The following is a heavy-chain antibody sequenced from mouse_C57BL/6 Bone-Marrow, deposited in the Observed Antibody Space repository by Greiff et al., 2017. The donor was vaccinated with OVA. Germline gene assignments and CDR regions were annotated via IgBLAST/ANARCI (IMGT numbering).Heavy chain of an antibody. CDR2: ISSGGDYI. CDR1: GFTFSSYA. Sequence: EVQVVESGEGLVKPGGSLKLSCAASGFTFSSYAMSWVRQTPEKRLEWVAYISSGGDYIYYADTVKGRFTNSRDNARNTLYLQMSSLKSEDTAMYYCTREGDITTVVALHWYFDVWGTGTTVTVSS. D-gene: IGHD1-1*01. CDR3: TREGDITTVVALHWYFDV. J-gene: IGHJ1*03. V-gene: IGHV5-9-1*02.